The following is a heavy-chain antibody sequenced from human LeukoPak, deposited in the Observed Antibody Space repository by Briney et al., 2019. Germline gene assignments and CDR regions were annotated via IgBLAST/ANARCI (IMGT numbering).Heavy chain of an antibody. V-gene: IGHV3-33*01. CDR3: VGRYKDF. Sequence: PGGSLRLSCAASGFTFSSYGMHWVRQAPGKGPEWVAVIWNDGSNKYYADSVKGRFTISRDNSKNTLYLQMNSLRAEDTAVYYCVGRYKDFWGQGTLVTVSS. D-gene: IGHD1-1*01. J-gene: IGHJ4*02. CDR2: IWNDGSNK. CDR1: GFTFSSYG.